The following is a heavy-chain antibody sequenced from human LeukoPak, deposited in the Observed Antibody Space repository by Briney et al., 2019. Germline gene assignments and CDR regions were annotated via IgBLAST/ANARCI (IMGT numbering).Heavy chain of an antibody. J-gene: IGHJ4*02. CDR3: AKEGYDFWSGYYVDY. Sequence: GGSLRLSCAASGFTFSSYAMSWVRQAPGKGLEWVSAISGSGGSTYYADSMKGRFTISRDNSKNTLYLQMNSLRAEDTAVYYCAKEGYDFWSGYYVDYWGQGTLVTVSS. CDR1: GFTFSSYA. V-gene: IGHV3-23*01. D-gene: IGHD3-3*01. CDR2: ISGSGGST.